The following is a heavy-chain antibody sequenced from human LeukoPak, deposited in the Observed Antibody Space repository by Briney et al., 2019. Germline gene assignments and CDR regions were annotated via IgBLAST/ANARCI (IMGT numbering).Heavy chain of an antibody. CDR1: GGSISSYY. CDR2: IYYSGST. V-gene: IGHV4-59*01. CDR3: ARVELANCFDP. Sequence: PSETLSLTCTVSGGSISSYYWSWIRQPPGKGLEWIGYIYYSGSTNYNPSLKSRVTISVDTSKNQFSLKLSSVTAADTAVYYCARVELANCFDPWGQGTLVTVSS. J-gene: IGHJ5*02. D-gene: IGHD6-13*01.